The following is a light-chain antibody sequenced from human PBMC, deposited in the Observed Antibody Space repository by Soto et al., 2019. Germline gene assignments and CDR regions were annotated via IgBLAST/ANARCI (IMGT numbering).Light chain of an antibody. CDR2: DVS. CDR1: SSDVGGYNY. J-gene: IGLJ1*01. V-gene: IGLV2-14*01. CDR3: SSNTSSAAYV. Sequence: QSALTQPASVSGSPGQSITISCTGTSSDVGGYNYVSWYQQHPGKVPKLMIYDVSNRPSGLSHRFSGSKSGNTAALTISGLQAEDEADYYCSSNTSSAAYVFGTGTKLTVL.